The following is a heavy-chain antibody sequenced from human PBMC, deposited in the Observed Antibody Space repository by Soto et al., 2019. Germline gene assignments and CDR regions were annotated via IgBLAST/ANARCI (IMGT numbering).Heavy chain of an antibody. CDR1: GGSLSGYY. D-gene: IGHD6-13*01. V-gene: IGHV4-34*01. Sequence: SETLSLTCAVYGGSLSGYYWSWIRQPPGKGLEWIGEINHSGSTNYNPSLKSRVTISVDTSKNQFSLELRSLRSDDTAVFFCARDWDSSSSSRFNWFDPWGQGTLVTVSS. J-gene: IGHJ5*02. CDR3: ARDWDSSSSSRFNWFDP. CDR2: INHSGST.